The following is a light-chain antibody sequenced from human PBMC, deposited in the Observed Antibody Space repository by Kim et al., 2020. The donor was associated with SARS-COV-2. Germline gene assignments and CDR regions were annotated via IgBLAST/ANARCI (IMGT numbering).Light chain of an antibody. CDR1: QSVSSSY. CDR3: QQYGSTPFT. Sequence: EIVLTQSPGTLSLSPGERATLSCRASQSVSSSYLAWYQQKAGQAPRLLIYGASSRATGTPDRFSGSGSGTDFTLTISRLEPEDFAVYYCQQYGSTPFTFGPGTKVDIK. J-gene: IGKJ3*01. CDR2: GAS. V-gene: IGKV3-20*01.